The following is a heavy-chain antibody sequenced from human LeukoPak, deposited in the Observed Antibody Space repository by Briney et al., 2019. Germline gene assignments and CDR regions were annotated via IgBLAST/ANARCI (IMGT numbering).Heavy chain of an antibody. V-gene: IGHV3-74*01. J-gene: IGHJ4*02. CDR2: IRGDGGDT. CDR1: RFSFSNSW. D-gene: IGHD4-23*01. CDR3: ARDYGGKRPPFDY. Sequence: GGSLRLSCAASRFSFSNSWMHWVRQTPGKGLVWVSSIRGDGGDTTYTDSVKGRFTISRDNAKNSLYLQMNSLRAEDTAVYYCARDYGGKRPPFDYWGQGTLVTVSS.